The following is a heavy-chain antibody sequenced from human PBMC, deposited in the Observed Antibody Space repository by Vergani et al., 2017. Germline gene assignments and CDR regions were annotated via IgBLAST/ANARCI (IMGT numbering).Heavy chain of an antibody. CDR2: IYPGDSDT. Sequence: EVPLVQSGAEVKKPGESLKISCKGSGYSFTSYWIGWVRQMPGKGLEWMGIIYPGDSDTRYSPSFQGQVTISADKAITTAYLQWSSLKASDTALYYCARASYGGNPADDWFDPWGQGTLVTVSS. V-gene: IGHV5-51*01. D-gene: IGHD4-23*01. CDR1: GYSFTSYW. J-gene: IGHJ5*02. CDR3: ARASYGGNPADDWFDP.